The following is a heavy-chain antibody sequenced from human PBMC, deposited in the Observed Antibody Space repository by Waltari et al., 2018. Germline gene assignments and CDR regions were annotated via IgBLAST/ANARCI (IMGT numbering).Heavy chain of an antibody. J-gene: IGHJ5*02. D-gene: IGHD2-2*01. Sequence: QVQLQESGPGLVKPSETLSLTCTVSGGSISSYYWSWIRQPAGKGLEWIGRIYTSGSTNYNPSLKSRVTMSVDTSKNQFSLKLSSVTAADTAVYYCARGVGDCSSTSCYATDNWFDPWGQGTLVTVSS. CDR3: ARGVGDCSSTSCYATDNWFDP. CDR2: IYTSGST. V-gene: IGHV4-4*07. CDR1: GGSISSYY.